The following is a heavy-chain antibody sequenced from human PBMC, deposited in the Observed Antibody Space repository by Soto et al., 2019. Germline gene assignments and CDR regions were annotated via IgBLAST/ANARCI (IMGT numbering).Heavy chain of an antibody. Sequence: SETLSLTCTVSGGSISSYYWSWIRQPPGKGLEWIGYIYYSGSTNYNPSLKSRVTISVDTSKNQFSLKLSSVTAADTAVYYCARGRLGQLSLTSSFDYWGQGTLVTVSS. CDR3: ARGRLGQLSLTSSFDY. CDR2: IYYSGST. V-gene: IGHV4-59*01. J-gene: IGHJ4*02. D-gene: IGHD3-16*02. CDR1: GGSISSYY.